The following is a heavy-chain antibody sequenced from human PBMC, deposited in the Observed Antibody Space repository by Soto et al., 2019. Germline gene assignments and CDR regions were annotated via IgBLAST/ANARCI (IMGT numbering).Heavy chain of an antibody. V-gene: IGHV1-69*02. Sequence: SSVKVSCKASGRTFSSYTISWVRQAPGQGLERIGRIIPIQDIANYAQKRQGRVTITADKSTSTGCMELRGRRSKDTADYYCASNPGEGFVVVPAATPSCYYYMGGYGKGT. CDR3: ASNPGEGFVVVPAATPSCYYYMGG. CDR2: IIPIQDIA. D-gene: IGHD2-2*01. CDR1: GRTFSSYT. J-gene: IGHJ6*03.